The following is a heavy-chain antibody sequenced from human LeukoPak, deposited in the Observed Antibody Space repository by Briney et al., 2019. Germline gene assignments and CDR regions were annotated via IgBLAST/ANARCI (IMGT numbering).Heavy chain of an antibody. CDR3: AKVTAAGFVDY. Sequence: QSGGSLRLSCAASGFTFDDYAMHWVRQAPGKGLEWVSGIGWNSGGIVYADSVKGRFTISRDNAKNSLYLQMNSLGAEDTALYYCAKVTAAGFVDYWGQGTMVTVSS. CDR2: IGWNSGGI. V-gene: IGHV3-9*01. D-gene: IGHD6-13*01. CDR1: GFTFDDYA. J-gene: IGHJ3*01.